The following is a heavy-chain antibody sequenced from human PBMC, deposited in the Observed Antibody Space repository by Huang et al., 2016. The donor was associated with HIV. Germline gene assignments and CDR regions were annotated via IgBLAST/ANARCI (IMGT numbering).Heavy chain of an antibody. V-gene: IGHV4-34*01. CDR3: ARVEINTLTGYFASFDN. CDR1: GGSFRNYF. D-gene: IGHD3-9*01. CDR2: INHSGRT. Sequence: QVHLQQWGAGLFKPSEALSLTCAVYGGSFRNYFWSWIRQPPGKGLEWIGEINHSGRTRYSPSRKSRVTISVDTSKNQLSLKLSSGTAADTAVYYCARVEINTLTGYFASFDNWGQGTLVTVS. J-gene: IGHJ4*02.